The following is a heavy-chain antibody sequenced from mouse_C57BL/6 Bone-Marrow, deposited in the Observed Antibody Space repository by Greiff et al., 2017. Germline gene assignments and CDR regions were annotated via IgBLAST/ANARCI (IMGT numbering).Heavy chain of an antibody. Sequence: ESGAELARSGASVKLSCKASGYTFTSYGISWVKQRTGQGLEWIGEIYPRSGNTYYNEKFKGKATLTADKSSSTAYMELRSLTSEDSAVYFCARGGVPYYYAMDYWGQGTSVTVSS. V-gene: IGHV1-81*01. J-gene: IGHJ4*01. CDR1: GYTFTSYG. CDR2: IYPRSGNT. CDR3: ARGGVPYYYAMDY.